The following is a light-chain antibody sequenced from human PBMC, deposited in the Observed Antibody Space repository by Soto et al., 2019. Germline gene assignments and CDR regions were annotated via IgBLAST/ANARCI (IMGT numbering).Light chain of an antibody. CDR3: HQYNNWPRT. Sequence: DIVMTQSPATLSVSPGERATLSCRASQSVSSNLAWYQQKPGQAPRLLIYDASTRATGIPARFSGSGSGTEFTLTISSLQSEDFAVYYCHQYNNWPRTFGQGTKVDIK. CDR2: DAS. J-gene: IGKJ1*01. V-gene: IGKV3-15*01. CDR1: QSVSSN.